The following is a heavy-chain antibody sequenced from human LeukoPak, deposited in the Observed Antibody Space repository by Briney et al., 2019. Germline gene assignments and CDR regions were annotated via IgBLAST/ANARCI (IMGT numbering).Heavy chain of an antibody. V-gene: IGHV3-23*01. Sequence: GGSLRLSGAASGFTFSSYAMSWVRQAPGKGLEWVSAISGSGGSTYYADSVKGRFTISRDNFKNTLYLQMNSLRAEDTAVYYCAKDNCSGGSCDFDYWGQGTLVTVSS. CDR1: GFTFSSYA. CDR3: AKDNCSGGSCDFDY. D-gene: IGHD2-15*01. CDR2: ISGSGGST. J-gene: IGHJ4*02.